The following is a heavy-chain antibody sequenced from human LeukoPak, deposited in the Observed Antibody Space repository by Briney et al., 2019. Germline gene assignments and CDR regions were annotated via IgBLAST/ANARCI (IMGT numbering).Heavy chain of an antibody. Sequence: PGGSLRLSCAASGGTFSSYAISWVRQAPGQGLEWMGRIIPILGIANYAQKFQGRVTITADKSTSTAYMELSSLRSEDTAVYYCASGYCSGGSCYYYYGMDVWGQGTTVTVSS. D-gene: IGHD2-15*01. CDR1: GGTFSSYA. V-gene: IGHV1-69*04. CDR2: IIPILGIA. J-gene: IGHJ6*02. CDR3: ASGYCSGGSCYYYYGMDV.